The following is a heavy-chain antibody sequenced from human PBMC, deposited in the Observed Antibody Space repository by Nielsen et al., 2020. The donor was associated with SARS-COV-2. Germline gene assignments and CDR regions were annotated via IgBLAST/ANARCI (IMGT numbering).Heavy chain of an antibody. D-gene: IGHD2-15*01. CDR2: ISTHKGKT. J-gene: IGHJ4*02. Sequence: ASVNVSCKASGYTFTSNGISWVRQAPGQGLEWMGWISTHKGKTNYAQKLQGRVTMTTDTSTSTAYMEVRRLRSDYTAVYYCGRDKDYSFDYWGQGTLVTVSS. V-gene: IGHV1-18*01. CDR3: GRDKDYSFDY. CDR1: GYTFTSNG.